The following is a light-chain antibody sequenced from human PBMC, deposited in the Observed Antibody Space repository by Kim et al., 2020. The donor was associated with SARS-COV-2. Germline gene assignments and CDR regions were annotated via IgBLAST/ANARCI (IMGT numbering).Light chain of an antibody. Sequence: DIQMTQSPSSLSTSVGDRVTITCRASQSISNYLNWYEQKPGKAPNLLIYAASSLQSGVPSRFSGSGSGTDFTLTISSLQPEDCATYYCQQSDKIPYTFGQGTKLEI. J-gene: IGKJ2*01. CDR2: AAS. V-gene: IGKV1-39*01. CDR3: QQSDKIPYT. CDR1: QSISNY.